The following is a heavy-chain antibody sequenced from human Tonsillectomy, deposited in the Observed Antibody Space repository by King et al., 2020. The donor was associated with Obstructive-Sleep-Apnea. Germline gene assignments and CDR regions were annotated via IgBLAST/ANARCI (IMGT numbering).Heavy chain of an antibody. V-gene: IGHV3-30*02. CDR3: AKSSGVAAAGTYPFDY. CDR2: VRYDGSNE. D-gene: IGHD6-13*01. Sequence: HGQLVQSGGGVVQPGGSLRLSCAASNFTFSSYGMHWVRQAPGKGLEWLAFVRYDGSNEYYAESVKARFTISRENSKNTLYLQMNSLRVEDTAVYYCAKSSGVAAAGTYPFDYWGQGTLVTVSS. J-gene: IGHJ4*02. CDR1: NFTFSSYG.